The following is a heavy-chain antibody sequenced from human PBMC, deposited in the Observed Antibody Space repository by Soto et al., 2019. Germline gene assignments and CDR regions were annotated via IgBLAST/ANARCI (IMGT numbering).Heavy chain of an antibody. Sequence: QVQLQESGPGLVKPSETLSLTCTVSGGSISSYYWSWIRHPPGKGLEWIGYIYYSGSTNYNPSLKSLVTISVDTSKNQSSMKLSSVTAADTAVYYCAREVPTWSSGWSHVHWYFDLWGRGTLVTVSS. CDR3: AREVPTWSSGWSHVHWYFDL. J-gene: IGHJ2*01. CDR1: GGSISSYY. D-gene: IGHD6-13*01. CDR2: IYYSGST. V-gene: IGHV4-59*01.